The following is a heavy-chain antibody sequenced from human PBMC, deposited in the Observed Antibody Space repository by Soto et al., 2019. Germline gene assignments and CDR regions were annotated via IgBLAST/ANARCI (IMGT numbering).Heavy chain of an antibody. CDR1: GGTLSSYT. D-gene: IGHD3-3*01. CDR2: IIPILGIA. V-gene: IGHV1-69*02. CDR3: ARAGYYDFWSGYSGYYGMDV. Sequence: GASVKVSCKASGGTLSSYTISWVRQAPGQGLEWMGRIIPILGIANYAQKFQGRVTITGDKSTSTVYMELSSLRSEDTAVYYCARAGYYDFWSGYSGYYGMDVWGQGTTVTVSS. J-gene: IGHJ6*02.